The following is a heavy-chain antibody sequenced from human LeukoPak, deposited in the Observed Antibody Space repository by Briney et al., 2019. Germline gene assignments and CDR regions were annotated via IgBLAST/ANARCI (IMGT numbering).Heavy chain of an antibody. CDR2: IKEDGSEK. Sequence: PGGSLRLSCAASGFTFSSYWMSWVRQAPGKGLEWVANIKEDGSEKYYVDSVKGRFTISRDNAKNSLYLQMNSLRAEDTAAYYCARAYYYDSSGPGDYWGQGTLVTVSS. V-gene: IGHV3-7*01. CDR1: GFTFSSYW. CDR3: ARAYYYDSSGPGDY. J-gene: IGHJ4*02. D-gene: IGHD3-22*01.